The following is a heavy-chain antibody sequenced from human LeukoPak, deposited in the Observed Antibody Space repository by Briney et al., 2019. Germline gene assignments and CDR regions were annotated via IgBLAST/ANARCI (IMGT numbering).Heavy chain of an antibody. Sequence: SETLSLTCTVSGGSISNYYWSWIRQPPGKGLEWIGYIYYSGSTNYNPSLKSRVTMSVDTSKNQFSLKLSSVTAADTAVYYCARQGSGWYEVNFGYWGQGTLVTVSS. CDR2: IYYSGST. V-gene: IGHV4-59*08. D-gene: IGHD6-19*01. J-gene: IGHJ4*02. CDR1: GGSISNYY. CDR3: ARQGSGWYEVNFGY.